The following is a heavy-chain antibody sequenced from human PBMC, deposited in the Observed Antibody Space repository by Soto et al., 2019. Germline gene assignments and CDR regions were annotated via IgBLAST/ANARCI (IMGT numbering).Heavy chain of an antibody. D-gene: IGHD6-19*01. CDR1: GCSISSSSYY. CDR2: IYYSGST. V-gene: IGHV4-39*01. Sequence: SETLSLTCTVSGCSISSSSYYWGWIRQPPGKGLEWIGSIYYSGSTYYNPSLKSRVTISVDTSKNQFSLKLSSVTAADTAVYYCARRSVAGRIYYYYYGMDVWGQGTTVTVSS. J-gene: IGHJ6*02. CDR3: ARRSVAGRIYYYYYGMDV.